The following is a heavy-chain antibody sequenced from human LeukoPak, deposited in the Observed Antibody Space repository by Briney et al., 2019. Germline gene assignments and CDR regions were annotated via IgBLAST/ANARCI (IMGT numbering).Heavy chain of an antibody. V-gene: IGHV3-23*01. CDR2: ISGSGGST. D-gene: IGHD2-15*01. J-gene: IGHJ4*02. CDR3: AKRVVATTLYYFDY. CDR1: GFTFSRYA. Sequence: AGSLRLSCAASGFTFSRYAMSWVRQAPGKGLEWGSAISGSGGSTYYADSVKGRFTISRDNSKNTLYLQMNSLRAEDTAVYYCAKRVVATTLYYFDYWGQGTLVTVSS.